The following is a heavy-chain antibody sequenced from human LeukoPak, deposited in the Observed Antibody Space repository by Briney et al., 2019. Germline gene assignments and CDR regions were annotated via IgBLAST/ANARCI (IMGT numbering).Heavy chain of an antibody. V-gene: IGHV1-69*05. CDR3: ASCSGGSCYYFDY. CDR1: GGTFSSYA. J-gene: IGHJ4*02. D-gene: IGHD2-15*01. Sequence: GASVKVSCKASGGTFSSYAISWVRQAPGQGLEWMGGIIPIFGTANYAQKFQGRVTITTDESTSTAYMELSSLRSEDTAVYYCASCSGGSCYYFDYWGQGTLVNVSS. CDR2: IIPIFGTA.